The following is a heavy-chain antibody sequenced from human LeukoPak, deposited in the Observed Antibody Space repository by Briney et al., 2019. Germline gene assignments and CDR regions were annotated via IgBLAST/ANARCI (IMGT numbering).Heavy chain of an antibody. D-gene: IGHD5-18*01. V-gene: IGHV1-8*01. J-gene: IGHJ4*02. CDR3: ARARGYSYGPYFDY. Sequence: ASVTVSCKASGYTFTSYDINWVRQAAGQGLEGMGWMNPNSGNTDYAQKFQGRVTMTRNTSISTAYMELSSLRSEDTAVYYCARARGYSYGPYFDYWGQGTLVTVSS. CDR2: MNPNSGNT. CDR1: GYTFTSYD.